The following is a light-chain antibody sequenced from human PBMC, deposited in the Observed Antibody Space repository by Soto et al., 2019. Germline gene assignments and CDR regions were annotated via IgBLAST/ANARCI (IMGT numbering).Light chain of an antibody. CDR3: QQYNNWPRT. J-gene: IGKJ1*01. CDR2: GAS. Sequence: ELVLAQAPGTLSLCPVVRATLSGRPSQSVSSSYFAWYQQKPGQPPRLLIYGASTRASGVPAKFSGSGSGTEFTLTISSLQSEDFAVYYCQQYNNWPRTFGQGTKVDI. V-gene: IGKV3-15*01. CDR1: QSVSSSY.